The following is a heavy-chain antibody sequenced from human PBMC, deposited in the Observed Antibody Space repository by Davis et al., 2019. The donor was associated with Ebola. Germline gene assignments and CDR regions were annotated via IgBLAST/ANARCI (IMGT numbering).Heavy chain of an antibody. CDR3: AKHGVIIRLGWYFDL. CDR2: ISAYNGNT. J-gene: IGHJ2*01. CDR1: GYTFTSYG. V-gene: IGHV1-18*04. D-gene: IGHD3-3*01. Sequence: ASVKVSCKASGYTFTSYGISWVRQAPGQGLEWMGWISAYNGNTNYAQKLQGRVTMTTDTSTSTAYMELNSLRAEDTAVYYCAKHGVIIRLGWYFDLWGRGTLVTVSS.